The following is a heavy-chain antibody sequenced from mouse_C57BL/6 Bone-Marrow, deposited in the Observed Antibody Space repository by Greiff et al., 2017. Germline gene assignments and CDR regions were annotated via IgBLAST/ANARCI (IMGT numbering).Heavy chain of an antibody. Sequence: VQLQQSGPELVKPGASVKLSCKASGYTFTSYDINWVKQRPGQGLAGIGWIYPRDGSTKYNEKFKGKATLTVDTSSSTAYMELHSLTSEDSAVYFCARDYGSSYWYFDVWGTGTTVTVSS. V-gene: IGHV1-85*01. CDR1: GYTFTSYD. D-gene: IGHD1-1*01. CDR3: ARDYGSSYWYFDV. J-gene: IGHJ1*03. CDR2: IYPRDGST.